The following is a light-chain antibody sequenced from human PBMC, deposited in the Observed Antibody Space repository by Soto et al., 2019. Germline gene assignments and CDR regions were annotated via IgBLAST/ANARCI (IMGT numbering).Light chain of an antibody. V-gene: IGKV3D-7*01. CDR3: QQDYKGFT. J-gene: IGKJ3*01. CDR1: QSVSSSY. CDR2: GAS. Sequence: PGERVTLSCRASQSVSSSYLTWYQQKPGQAPRLLIYGASTSATSIPSRFSGSGTGTDFTLTISSLQPEDFAFYYAQQDYKGFTCGRGTKVDIK.